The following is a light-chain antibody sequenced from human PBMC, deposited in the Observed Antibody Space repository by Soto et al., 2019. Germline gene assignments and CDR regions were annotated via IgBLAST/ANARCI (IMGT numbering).Light chain of an antibody. CDR1: SGHSSYA. J-gene: IGLJ2*01. CDR3: QTWGSGTVV. CDR2: LNSDGSH. Sequence: QSVLTQSPSASASLGASVKLTCTLSSGHSSYAIAWHQQQPAKGPRYLMKLNSDGSHNTGGGIPDRFSGSSSGAERYLTISSLQSEDEADYYCQTWGSGTVVFGGGTKLTVL. V-gene: IGLV4-69*01.